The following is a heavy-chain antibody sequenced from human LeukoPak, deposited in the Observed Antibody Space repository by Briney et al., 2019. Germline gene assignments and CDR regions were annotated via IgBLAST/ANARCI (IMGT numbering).Heavy chain of an antibody. D-gene: IGHD1-26*01. CDR1: GHTIRSGDYY. CDR3: ARDLTGSYYGYFDP. J-gene: IGHJ5*02. Sequence: SETLSLTCTVYGHTIRSGDYYWSWIRQPPGKGLEWIGYIYYSGTTYYNPSLKSRVVMSVDTSKNHFSLRLNSVSAADTAVYYCARDLTGSYYGYFDPWGQGTLVTVSS. CDR2: IYYSGTT. V-gene: IGHV4-30-4*01.